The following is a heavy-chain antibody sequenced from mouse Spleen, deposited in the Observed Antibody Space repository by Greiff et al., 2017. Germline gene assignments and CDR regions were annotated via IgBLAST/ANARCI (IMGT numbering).Heavy chain of an antibody. V-gene: IGHV5-9-3*01. Sequence: EVQRVESGGGLVKPGGSLKLSCAASGFTFSSYAMSWVRQTPEKRLEWVATISSGGSYTYYPDSVKGRFTISRDNAKNTLYLQMSSLRSEDTAMYYCARREYGFDYWGQGTTLTVSS. CDR2: ISSGGSYT. CDR3: ARREYGFDY. D-gene: IGHD2-10*02. CDR1: GFTFSSYA. J-gene: IGHJ2*01.